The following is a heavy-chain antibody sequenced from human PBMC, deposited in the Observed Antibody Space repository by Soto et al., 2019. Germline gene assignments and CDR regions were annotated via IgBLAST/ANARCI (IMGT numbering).Heavy chain of an antibody. D-gene: IGHD6-6*01. CDR3: ATEYSRKFLGVFDY. Sequence: PSETLSLTCTVSGGSISSGGYYWSWIRQHPGKGLEWIGYIYYSGSTYYNPSLKSRVTISVDTSKNQFSLKLSSVTAADTAVYYCATEYSRKFLGVFDYWGQRTLVTVSS. CDR2: IYYSGST. CDR1: GGSISSGGYY. J-gene: IGHJ4*02. V-gene: IGHV4-31*03.